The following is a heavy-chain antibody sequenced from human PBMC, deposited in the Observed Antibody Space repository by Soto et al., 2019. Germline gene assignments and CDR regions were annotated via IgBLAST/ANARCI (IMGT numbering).Heavy chain of an antibody. CDR2: IWYDGSNK. CDR3: ARWGCSGSNCNLNQRSFDL. V-gene: IGHV3-33*01. J-gene: IGHJ4*02. D-gene: IGHD2-15*01. CDR1: GFIFNEYG. Sequence: QVQLVESGGGVGQPGRSLRLSCAASGFIFNEYGMHWVRQAPGKGLEWVAGIWYDGSNKYYADSVKGRFTFSRDNSKNTMSLQMNSLRVEDTAIYYCARWGCSGSNCNLNQRSFDLWGQGTLVTVSS.